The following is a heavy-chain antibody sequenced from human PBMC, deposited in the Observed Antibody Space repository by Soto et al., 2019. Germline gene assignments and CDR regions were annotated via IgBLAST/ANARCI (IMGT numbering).Heavy chain of an antibody. Sequence: PSETLSLTCTVSGGSVGRDSNFWSWIRQPPGKGLEWIGYIYYSGPSRYNPSLESRVTISIDSSKNQVSLTLTSVTAADTAVYYCARGYSHYAHWGRGTLVTDSS. D-gene: IGHD4-4*01. J-gene: IGHJ4*02. CDR2: IYYSGPS. CDR3: ARGYSHYAH. V-gene: IGHV4-61*01. CDR1: GGSVGRDSNF.